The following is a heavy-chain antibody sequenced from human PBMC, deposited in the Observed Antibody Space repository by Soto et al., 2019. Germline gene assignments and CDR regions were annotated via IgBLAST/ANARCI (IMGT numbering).Heavy chain of an antibody. V-gene: IGHV3-30-3*01. CDR3: ARGSCGGATCYHMDV. D-gene: IGHD2-21*01. Sequence: QVQLMESGGGVVQSGRSLKLSCAASGFTFSSHAMHWVRRAPGKGLQWVAVISYDANNKYYADSVKGRFSISRDNSKNTVSLQMNSLRPEDTGVHYCARGSCGGATCYHMDVWGLGTTVTVSS. CDR2: ISYDANNK. J-gene: IGHJ6*02. CDR1: GFTFSSHA.